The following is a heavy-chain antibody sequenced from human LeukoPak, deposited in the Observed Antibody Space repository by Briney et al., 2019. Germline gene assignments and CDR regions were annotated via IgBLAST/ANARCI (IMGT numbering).Heavy chain of an antibody. J-gene: IGHJ4*02. Sequence: GGSLRLSCEVSGLPFSRSWMHWVRQLPGRGLMWVSSMSDDGTVTTYAESVKGRFTISRDNAKNTLYLQMNSLRAEDTAVYYCARDWFHAIDYWGQGTLVTVSS. V-gene: IGHV3-74*01. CDR3: ARDWFHAIDY. CDR2: MSDDGTVT. CDR1: GLPFSRSW. D-gene: IGHD2/OR15-2a*01.